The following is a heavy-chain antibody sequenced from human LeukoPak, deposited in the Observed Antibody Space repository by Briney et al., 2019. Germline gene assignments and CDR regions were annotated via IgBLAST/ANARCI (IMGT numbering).Heavy chain of an antibody. J-gene: IGHJ4*02. CDR1: GGSISTNTYY. D-gene: IGHD3-22*01. CDR3: ARSGDSSGYYDY. V-gene: IGHV4-39*07. CDR2: INHSGST. Sequence: PSETLSLTCTVSGGSISTNTYYWSWIRQPPGKGLEWIGEINHSGSTNYNPSLKSRVTISVDTSKNQFSLKLSSVTAADTAVYYCARSGDSSGYYDYWGQGTLVTVSS.